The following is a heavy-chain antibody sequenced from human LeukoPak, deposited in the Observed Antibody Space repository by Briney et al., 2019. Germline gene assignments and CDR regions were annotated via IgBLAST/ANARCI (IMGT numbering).Heavy chain of an antibody. Sequence: GGSPRLSCATSGFTFDSYLMSWVRQAPGKGLEWVANIKEDGSEKYYVDSVKGRFTISRDNAKNSVYLQMNSLRAEDTAVYYCAREIGSAARGRWGQGTLVTVSS. CDR2: IKEDGSEK. V-gene: IGHV3-7*05. CDR1: GFTFDSYL. J-gene: IGHJ4*02. D-gene: IGHD6-13*01. CDR3: AREIGSAARGR.